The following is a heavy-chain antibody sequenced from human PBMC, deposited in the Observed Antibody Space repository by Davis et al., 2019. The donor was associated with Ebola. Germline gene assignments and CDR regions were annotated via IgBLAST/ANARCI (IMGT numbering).Heavy chain of an antibody. D-gene: IGHD6-19*01. V-gene: IGHV4-34*01. CDR1: GGSFSGYY. Sequence: MPGGSLRLSCAVYGGSFSGYYWSWIRQPPGKGLEWIGEINHSGSTNYNPSLKSRVTISVDTSKKQFSLKLSSVTAADTAVYYCARVRVAGLRLYYFDYWGQGTLVTVSS. J-gene: IGHJ4*02. CDR2: INHSGST. CDR3: ARVRVAGLRLYYFDY.